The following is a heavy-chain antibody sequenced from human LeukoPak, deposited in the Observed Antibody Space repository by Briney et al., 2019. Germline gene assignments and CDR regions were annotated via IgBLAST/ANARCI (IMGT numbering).Heavy chain of an antibody. CDR2: IKQDGSGK. Sequence: PGGSLRLSCAASGFSFSSYWMSWVRQASGKGLEWVANIKQDGSGKYYVDSVKGRFTISRDNAKNSLYLQMNSLRAEDTAVYYCAVGYSSTWYHFEYWGQGTLVTVSS. CDR3: AVGYSSTWYHFEY. D-gene: IGHD6-13*01. CDR1: GFSFSSYW. V-gene: IGHV3-7*03. J-gene: IGHJ4*02.